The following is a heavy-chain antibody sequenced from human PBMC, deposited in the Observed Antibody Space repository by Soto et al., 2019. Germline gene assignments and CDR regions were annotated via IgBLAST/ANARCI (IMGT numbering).Heavy chain of an antibody. D-gene: IGHD3-16*02. Sequence: PGGSLRLSCAASGFTLSIYGMHWVRQAPGKGLEWVALTSYDGNNKYYADSVKGRFTISRDSSKNTVYLQMNSLRDEDTALYYCVRDRYSSSPGGRLDQWGQGTLVTVSS. CDR2: TSYDGNNK. V-gene: IGHV3-30*03. J-gene: IGHJ4*02. CDR1: GFTLSIYG. CDR3: VRDRYSSSPGGRLDQ.